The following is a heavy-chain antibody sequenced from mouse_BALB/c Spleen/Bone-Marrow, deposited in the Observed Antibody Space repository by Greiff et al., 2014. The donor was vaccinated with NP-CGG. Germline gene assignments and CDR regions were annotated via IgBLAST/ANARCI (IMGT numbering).Heavy chain of an antibody. Sequence: EVKLVESGAELVKPGASVKLSCTASGFNIKDTYMHWVKQRPEQGLEWIGRIDPVNGNTKYDPKFQGKATITADTSSNTAYLQLSSLTSEDTAVYYCAMYYYGSSLFAYWGQGTLVTVSA. CDR1: GFNIKDTY. CDR2: IDPVNGNT. J-gene: IGHJ3*01. CDR3: AMYYYGSSLFAY. V-gene: IGHV14-3*02. D-gene: IGHD1-1*01.